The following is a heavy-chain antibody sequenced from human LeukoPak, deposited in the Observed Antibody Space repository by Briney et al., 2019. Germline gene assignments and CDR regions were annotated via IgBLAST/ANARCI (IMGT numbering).Heavy chain of an antibody. J-gene: IGHJ4*02. D-gene: IGHD5-24*01. CDR1: GGSFSGYY. CDR2: IYYSGST. Sequence: KPSETLSLTCAVYGGSFSGYYWGWIRQPPGKGLEWIGSIYYSGSTYYNPSLKSRLTISIDTSNNQFSLKLSSVTAADTAVYYCARGDDPAKSRTWGQGTLVTVSS. V-gene: IGHV4-34*01. CDR3: ARGDDPAKSRT.